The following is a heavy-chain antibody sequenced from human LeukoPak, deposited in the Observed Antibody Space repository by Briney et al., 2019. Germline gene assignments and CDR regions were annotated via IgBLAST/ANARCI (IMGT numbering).Heavy chain of an antibody. CDR1: GFTFSSYG. CDR3: AKDLERIVGAPGAFDI. Sequence: PGGSLRLSCAAFGFTFSSYGMHWVRQAPGKGLEWVAVISYDGSNKYYADSVKGRFTISRDNSKNTLYLQMNSLRAEDTAVYYCAKDLERIVGAPGAFDIWGQGTMVTVSS. J-gene: IGHJ3*02. V-gene: IGHV3-30*18. CDR2: ISYDGSNK. D-gene: IGHD1-26*01.